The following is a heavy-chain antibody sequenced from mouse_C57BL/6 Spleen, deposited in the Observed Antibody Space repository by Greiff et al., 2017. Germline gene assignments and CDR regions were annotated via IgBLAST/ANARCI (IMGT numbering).Heavy chain of an antibody. CDR2: IWRGGST. J-gene: IGHJ3*01. D-gene: IGHD4-1*01. Sequence: VQLQQSGPGLVQPSQSLSITCTVSGFSLTSYGVHWVRQSPGKGLEWLGVIWRGGSTDYNAAFMSRLSITKDNSKSQVFFKMNSLQADDTAIYYCAKNERVTGSAWFAYWGQGTLVTVSA. CDR1: GFSLTSYG. V-gene: IGHV2-5*01. CDR3: AKNERVTGSAWFAY.